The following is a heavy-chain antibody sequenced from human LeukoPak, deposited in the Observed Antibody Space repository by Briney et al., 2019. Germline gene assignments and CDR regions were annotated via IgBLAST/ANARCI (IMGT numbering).Heavy chain of an antibody. CDR2: ISAYNGNT. J-gene: IGHJ4*02. D-gene: IGHD2-21*02. V-gene: IGHV1-18*01. CDR1: GYTFTSYG. CDR3: ARVSPGSVTAFD. Sequence: ASVKVSCKASGYTFTSYGISWVRQAPGQGLEWMGWISAYNGNTNYAQKLQGRVTMTTDTSTSTACMELRSLRSDDTAVYYCARVSPGSVTAFDWGQGTLVTVSS.